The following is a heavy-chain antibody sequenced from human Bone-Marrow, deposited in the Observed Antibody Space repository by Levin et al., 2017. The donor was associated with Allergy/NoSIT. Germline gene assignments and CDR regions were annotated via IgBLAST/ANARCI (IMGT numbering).Heavy chain of an antibody. D-gene: IGHD1-26*01. J-gene: IGHJ4*02. CDR3: ARGTGSYWIDY. CDR2: INPSGGST. V-gene: IGHV1-46*04. CDR1: GYTFTSYY. Sequence: PGASVKVSCKASGYTFTSYYMHWVRQAPGLGLEWMGIINPSGGSTTYAQRLQGRVTMTRDTSTSTVYMELSSLRSEDTAVYFCARGTGSYWIDYWGQGTLVTVSS.